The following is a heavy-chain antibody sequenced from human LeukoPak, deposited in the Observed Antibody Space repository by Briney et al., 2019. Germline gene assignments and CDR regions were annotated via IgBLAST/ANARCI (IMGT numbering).Heavy chain of an antibody. J-gene: IGHJ6*02. V-gene: IGHV6-1*01. CDR3: ASSGSGSLYYYYGMDV. D-gene: IGHD3-10*01. Sequence: SQTLSLTCAISGDSVSSNSAAWNWIRQSPSRGLEWLGRTYYRSKWYNDYAVSVKSRININPDTTKNQFSLRLNSVTPEDTAVYYCASSGSGSLYYYYGMDVWGQGTTVTVSS. CDR1: GDSVSSNSAA. CDR2: TYYRSKWYN.